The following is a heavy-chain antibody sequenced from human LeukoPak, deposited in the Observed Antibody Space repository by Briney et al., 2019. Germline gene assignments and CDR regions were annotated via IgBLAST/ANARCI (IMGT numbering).Heavy chain of an antibody. V-gene: IGHV3-7*04. CDR3: ARGSSLDY. J-gene: IGHJ4*02. CDR2: TKEDGSEK. D-gene: IGHD3-10*01. Sequence: GGSLRLSCAASGFTFSNYWMSWVRQAPGKGLEWVANTKEDGSEKYYVDSVKGRFIISRDNAKNSLYLQMNSLRTEDAAVYYCARGSSLDYWGQGTLVTVSS. CDR1: GFTFSNYW.